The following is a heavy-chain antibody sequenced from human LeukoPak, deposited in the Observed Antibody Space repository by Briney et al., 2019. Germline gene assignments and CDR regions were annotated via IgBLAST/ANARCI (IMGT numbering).Heavy chain of an antibody. CDR3: ARDLSWSHCFDL. D-gene: IGHD1-26*01. J-gene: IGHJ5*02. CDR1: GFTFSSYA. CDR2: IKYDGSKK. V-gene: IGHV3-30*04. Sequence: GGSLRLSCAASGFTFSSYAMHWVRQAPGKGLEWVANIKYDGSKKDYADSVKGRFTISRDNSKNALYLQMNSLRAEDTAVYYGARDLSWSHCFDLWGQGTQVTVSS.